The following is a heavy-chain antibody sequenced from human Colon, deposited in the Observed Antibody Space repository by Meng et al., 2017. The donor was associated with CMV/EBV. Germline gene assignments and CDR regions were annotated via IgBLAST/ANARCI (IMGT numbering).Heavy chain of an antibody. V-gene: IGHV1-18*01. CDR1: GYTFTNFG. Sequence: QVQLWQSGAEVKKPGGSVKVSCKTSGYTFTNFGISWVRQAPGQGLEWMAYISPYNGDTNYAQRFQGRVALTTDTSTSTVYMELGSLTSDDTAMYYCARELARGGYWGQGTLVTVSS. CDR3: ARELARGGY. J-gene: IGHJ4*02. CDR2: ISPYNGDT.